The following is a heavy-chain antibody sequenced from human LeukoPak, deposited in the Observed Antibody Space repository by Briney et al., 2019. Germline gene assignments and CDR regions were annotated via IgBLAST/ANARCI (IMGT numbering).Heavy chain of an antibody. CDR2: IYTSGST. V-gene: IGHV4-61*02. CDR3: ATTRWTSERGGFDY. Sequence: SETLSLTCTVSGDSISSGSYDWSWIRQPAGKGLEWIGRIYTSGSTKYNPSLKSRVTISLDTSKNQFSLKVSSVTAADTAMYYCATTRWTSERGGFDYWGQGTLVTVSS. J-gene: IGHJ4*02. D-gene: IGHD1-1*01. CDR1: GDSISSGSYD.